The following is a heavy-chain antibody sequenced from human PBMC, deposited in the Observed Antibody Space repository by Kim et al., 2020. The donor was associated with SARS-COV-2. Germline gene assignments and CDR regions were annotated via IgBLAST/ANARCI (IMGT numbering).Heavy chain of an antibody. CDR2: ISWDGCST. V-gene: IGHV3-43*01. J-gene: IGHJ6*02. CDR3: AKDITDWAYSSSTKAGTYYYGMDV. Sequence: GGSLRLSCAASGFTFDDYTMHWVRQAPGKGLEWVSLISWDGCSTYYADSVKGRFTISRDNSKNSLYLQMNSLRTEDTALYYCAKDITDWAYSSSTKAGTYYYGMDVWGQGTTVTVSS. CDR1: GFTFDDYT. D-gene: IGHD6-6*01.